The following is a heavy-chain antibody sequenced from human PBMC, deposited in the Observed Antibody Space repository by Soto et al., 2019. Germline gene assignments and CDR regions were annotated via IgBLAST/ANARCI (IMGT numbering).Heavy chain of an antibody. CDR2: IFPNGRDK. Sequence: GGSLSLSCAASGFTCSTFIMHWVRQAPSKGLEWVAIIFPNGRDKDYADSVLGRFTISRDNSKNILYLQMNSLRAEDTAVSYCARDGYAIGWSVYGLDVWGQGTTVTVSS. V-gene: IGHV3-30*14. CDR3: ARDGYAIGWSVYGLDV. D-gene: IGHD6-19*01. J-gene: IGHJ6*02. CDR1: GFTCSTFI.